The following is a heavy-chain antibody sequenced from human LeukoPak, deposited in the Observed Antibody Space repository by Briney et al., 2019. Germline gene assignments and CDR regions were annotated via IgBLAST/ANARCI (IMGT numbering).Heavy chain of an antibody. CDR2: INHSGST. V-gene: IGHV4-34*01. CDR1: GGSFGGYY. CDR3: ASGGSYNAFDI. J-gene: IGHJ3*02. Sequence: SSETLSLTCAVYGGSFGGYYWSWIRQPPGKGLEWIGEINHSGSTNCNPSLKSRVTISVDTSKNQFSLKLSSVTAADTAVYYCASGGSYNAFDIWGQGTMVTVSS. D-gene: IGHD1-26*01.